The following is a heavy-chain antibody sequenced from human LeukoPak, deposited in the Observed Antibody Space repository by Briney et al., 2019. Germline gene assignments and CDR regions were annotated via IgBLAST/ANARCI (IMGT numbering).Heavy chain of an antibody. CDR3: AREEYSSDWYGHDS. CDR1: GFTFSNAW. D-gene: IGHD6-13*01. Sequence: PGGSLRLSCAASGFTFSNAWMSWVRQAPGRGLEWVGSIYYTGTTFDNPSLKSRVTLSVDTSKNQFSLRLTSVTAADTAFYYCAREEYSSDWYGHDSWGQGTLVTVSS. CDR2: IYYTGTT. J-gene: IGHJ4*02. V-gene: IGHV4-4*02.